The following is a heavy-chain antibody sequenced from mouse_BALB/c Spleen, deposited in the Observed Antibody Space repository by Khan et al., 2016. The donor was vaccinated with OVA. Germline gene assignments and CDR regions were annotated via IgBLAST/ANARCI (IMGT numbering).Heavy chain of an antibody. Sequence: EVKLLESGPGLVKPSQSLSLTCTVTGYSITSGYGWNWIRHFPGNKLEWMGYISYSGSTNYNPSLKSRISITRDTSKNQFFLQLNSVTTEDTATYYCARTARIKYWGQGTTLTVSS. CDR2: ISYSGST. CDR1: GYSITSGYG. D-gene: IGHD1-2*01. V-gene: IGHV3-2*02. J-gene: IGHJ2*01. CDR3: ARTARIKY.